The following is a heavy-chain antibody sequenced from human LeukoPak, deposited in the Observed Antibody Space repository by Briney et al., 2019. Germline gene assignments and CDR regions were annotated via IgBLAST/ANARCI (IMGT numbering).Heavy chain of an antibody. V-gene: IGHV4-61*02. CDR3: VRAFGFPDALDI. J-gene: IGHJ3*02. D-gene: IGHD3-16*01. Sequence: SETLSLTCTVSGGSISSGSYYWSWIRQPAGKGLEWIGRIYTSGSTNYNPSLKSRVTISVDTSKNQFSLKLSSVTAADTAVYYCVRAFGFPDALDIWGQGTMVTVSS. CDR1: GGSISSGSYY. CDR2: IYTSGST.